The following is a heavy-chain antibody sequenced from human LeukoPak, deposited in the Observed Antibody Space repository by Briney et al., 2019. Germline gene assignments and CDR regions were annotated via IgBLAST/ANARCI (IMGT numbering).Heavy chain of an antibody. J-gene: IGHJ4*02. Sequence: SETLSLTCSVSGDAISSSSNYWGWIRQPPGKGLEWIGSIYYSGSTYYNPSLKGRVTMSVDTSKNQFSLKLSYVTAADTAVYYCARLFILPRDARIDYSGQGTLVTVSS. CDR1: GDAISSSSNY. D-gene: IGHD1-14*01. V-gene: IGHV4-39*01. CDR3: ARLFILPRDARIDY. CDR2: IYYSGST.